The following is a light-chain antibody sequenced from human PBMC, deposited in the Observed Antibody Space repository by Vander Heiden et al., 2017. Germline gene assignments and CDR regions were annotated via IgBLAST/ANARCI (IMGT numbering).Light chain of an antibody. J-gene: IGLJ3*02. V-gene: IGLV3-25*03. CDR3: QSADSDDAYVV. CDR2: KDS. CDR1: ALSKQY. Sequence: SYELTQPPSVSVSPGQTARITCSADALSKQYSYWYQQRPGQAPVLLIYKDSQRPPGIPERFSGSTAGTNVTLTISGVQAEDEADYFCQSADSDDAYVVFGGGTKLTVL.